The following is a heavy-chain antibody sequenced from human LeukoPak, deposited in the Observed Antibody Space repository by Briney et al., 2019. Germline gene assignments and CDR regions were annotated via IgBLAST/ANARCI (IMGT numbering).Heavy chain of an antibody. J-gene: IGHJ4*02. CDR1: GGTFSSYA. CDR3: ARGHVRFLERLLYRPSVQSYFDY. D-gene: IGHD3-3*01. CDR2: IIPIFGTA. Sequence: GASVKVSCKASGGTFSSYAISWVRQAPGQGLEWMGGIIPIFGTANYAQKFQGRVTITADESTSTAYMELSSLRSEDTAVYYCARGHVRFLERLLYRPSVQSYFDYWGQGTLVTVSS. V-gene: IGHV1-69*01.